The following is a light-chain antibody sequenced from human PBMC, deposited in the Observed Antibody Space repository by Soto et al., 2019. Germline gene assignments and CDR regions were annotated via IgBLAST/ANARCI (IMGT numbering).Light chain of an antibody. J-gene: IGKJ1*01. CDR1: QSVRTRY. V-gene: IGKV3-20*01. CDR3: QQYGSSPRT. Sequence: EIVLTQSPGTLSLSPGERATLSCRASQSVRTRYLAWYQQRPGQAPRLLMYDTSSRATGIPDRFSGSGSGTDFTLTITRLEPEDVAVYYCQQYGSSPRTFGQGTKVEIK. CDR2: DTS.